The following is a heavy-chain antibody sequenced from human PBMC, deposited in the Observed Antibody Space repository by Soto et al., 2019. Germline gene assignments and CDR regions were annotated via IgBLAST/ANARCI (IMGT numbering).Heavy chain of an antibody. V-gene: IGHV4-59*01. CDR2: IYYSGST. CDR3: ARDYRRYYGMDV. Sequence: PSETLSLTCPVSGGSISSYYWSWIRQPPGKGLEWIGYIYYSGSTNYNPSLKSRVTISVDTSKNQFSLKLSSVTAADTAAYYCARDYRRYYGMDVWGQGTTVTVSS. CDR1: GGSISSYY. D-gene: IGHD3-16*02. J-gene: IGHJ6*02.